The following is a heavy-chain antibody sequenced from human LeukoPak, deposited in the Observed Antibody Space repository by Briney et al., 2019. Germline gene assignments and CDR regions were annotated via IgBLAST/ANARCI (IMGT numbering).Heavy chain of an antibody. CDR1: GGSFSGYY. D-gene: IGHD4-17*01. V-gene: IGHV4-34*01. J-gene: IGHJ6*03. CDR2: INHSGST. Sequence: SETLCLTCAVYGGSFSGYYWSWIRQPPGKGLEWIGEINHSGSTNYNPSLKNRVTISADTSENKFSLKLSSVTAADTAVYYCARRLRYYYYYYMDVWGKGTTVTVSS. CDR3: ARRLRYYYYYYMDV.